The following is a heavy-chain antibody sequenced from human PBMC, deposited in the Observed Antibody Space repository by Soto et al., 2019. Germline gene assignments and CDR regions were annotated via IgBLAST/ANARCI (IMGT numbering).Heavy chain of an antibody. Sequence: SVKVSCKASGGTFSSYAISWVRQAPGQGLEWMGGIIPIFGTANYAQKFQGRVTITADESTSTAYMELGSLRSEDTAVYYCARDKDDSPNWFDPWGQGTLVTVSS. CDR1: GGTFSSYA. J-gene: IGHJ5*02. CDR2: IIPIFGTA. CDR3: ARDKDDSPNWFDP. D-gene: IGHD3-3*01. V-gene: IGHV1-69*13.